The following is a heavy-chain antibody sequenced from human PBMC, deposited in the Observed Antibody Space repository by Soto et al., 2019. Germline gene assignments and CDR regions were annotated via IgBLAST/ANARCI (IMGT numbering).Heavy chain of an antibody. CDR3: ARSSGWYVWFDP. D-gene: IGHD6-13*01. CDR1: GYTFTSYA. CDR2: INAGNGNT. Sequence: QVQLVQSGAEDKKPGASVKVSCKASGYTFTSYAMHWVRQAPGQRLEWMGWINAGNGNTKYSQKFQGRVTITRDTSASTAYMELSSLRSEDTDVYYCARSSGWYVWFDPWGQGTLVTVSS. V-gene: IGHV1-3*05. J-gene: IGHJ5*02.